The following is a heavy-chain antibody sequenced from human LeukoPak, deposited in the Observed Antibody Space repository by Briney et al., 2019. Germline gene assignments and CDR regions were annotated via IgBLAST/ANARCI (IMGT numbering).Heavy chain of an antibody. D-gene: IGHD5-18*01. Sequence: GGSLRLSCAASGFIVSSNHMSWVRQAPGKGLEWVSLIYSDGDTNYADPVKGRFTISRDSSKNTLYLQMNSLRAEDTAVYYCAVYSYGSSSWFDPWGQGTLVTVSS. CDR3: AVYSYGSSSWFDP. CDR1: GFIVSSNH. V-gene: IGHV3-53*01. J-gene: IGHJ5*02. CDR2: IYSDGDT.